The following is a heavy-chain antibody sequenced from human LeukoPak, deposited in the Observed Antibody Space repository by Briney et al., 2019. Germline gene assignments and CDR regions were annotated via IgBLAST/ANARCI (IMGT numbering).Heavy chain of an antibody. D-gene: IGHD4/OR15-4a*01. CDR1: GLTFSSYS. CDR2: ISSSSSYI. V-gene: IGHV3-21*01. J-gene: IGHJ4*02. Sequence: GGSLRLSCAASGLTFSSYSMNWVRQAPGKGLEWVSSISSSSSYIYYADSVKGRFTISRDNAKNSLYLQMNSLRAEDTAVYYCARGPNPAHFDYWGQGTLVTVSS. CDR3: ARGPNPAHFDY.